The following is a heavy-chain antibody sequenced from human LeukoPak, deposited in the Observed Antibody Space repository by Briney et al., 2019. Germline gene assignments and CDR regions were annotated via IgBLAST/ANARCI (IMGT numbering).Heavy chain of an antibody. CDR3: ARIQSSTSPFDY. V-gene: IGHV4-59*11. CDR1: GGSISSHY. CDR2: IYHSGTT. D-gene: IGHD2-2*01. J-gene: IGHJ4*02. Sequence: SETLSLTCTVSGGSISSHYWSWIRQPPGKRLEWIGYIYHSGTTTYNPSLESRVTISVDTPKNRFSLRLTSVTAADTAVYYCARIQSSTSPFDYWGQGTLVTVSS.